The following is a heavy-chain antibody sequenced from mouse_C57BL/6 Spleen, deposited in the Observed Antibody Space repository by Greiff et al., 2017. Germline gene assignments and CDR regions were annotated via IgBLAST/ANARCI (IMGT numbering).Heavy chain of an antibody. CDR2: INPSTGGT. Sequence: EVKLVESGPELVKPGASVKISCKASGYSFTGYYMNWVKQSPEKSLEWIGEINPSTGGTTYNQKFKAKATLTVDKSSSTAYMQLKSLTSEDSAVYYCARGGVTTPWFAYWGQGTLVTVSA. CDR1: GYSFTGYY. V-gene: IGHV1-42*01. D-gene: IGHD2-2*01. CDR3: ARGGVTTPWFAY. J-gene: IGHJ3*01.